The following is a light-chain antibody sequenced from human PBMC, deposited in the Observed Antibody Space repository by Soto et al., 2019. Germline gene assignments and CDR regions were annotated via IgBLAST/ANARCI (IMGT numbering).Light chain of an antibody. CDR2: GAS. V-gene: IGKV3-15*01. CDR3: QQYSSWPPWT. J-gene: IGKJ1*01. CDR1: QRVISN. Sequence: EIVVTQSPATLSVSQGERATLSCRASQRVISNLAWYQQKPGQAPRLLIYGASARATGIPARFSGSVSGTEFTPTISSLESEDSAVYYCQQYSSWPPWTFGQGTKVDIK.